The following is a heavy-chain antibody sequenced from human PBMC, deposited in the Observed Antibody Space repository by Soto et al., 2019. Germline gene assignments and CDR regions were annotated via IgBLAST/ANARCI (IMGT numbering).Heavy chain of an antibody. CDR3: ARPYSGYAYDAFDI. CDR2: INPNSGGT. J-gene: IGHJ3*02. Sequence: ASVKVSCKASGYTFTGYYMHWVRQAPGQGLEWMGWINPNSGGTNYAQKFQGWVTMTRSTSISTAYMELSSLRSEDTAVYYCARPYSGYAYDAFDIWGQGTMVTVSS. CDR1: GYTFTGYY. V-gene: IGHV1-2*04. D-gene: IGHD5-12*01.